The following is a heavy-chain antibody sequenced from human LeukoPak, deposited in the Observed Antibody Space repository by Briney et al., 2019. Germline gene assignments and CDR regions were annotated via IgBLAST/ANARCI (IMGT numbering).Heavy chain of an antibody. J-gene: IGHJ5*02. V-gene: IGHV4-39*01. CDR2: IYYSGST. CDR1: GGSISSSSYY. D-gene: IGHD5-12*01. Sequence: PSETLSLTCTVSGGSISSSSYYWGWIRQPPGKGLEWIGSIYYSGSTYYNPSLKSRVTISVDTSKNQFSLKLSSVTAADTAVYYCARRVRGVATIPLGNWFDPWGQGTLVTVSS. CDR3: ARRVRGVATIPLGNWFDP.